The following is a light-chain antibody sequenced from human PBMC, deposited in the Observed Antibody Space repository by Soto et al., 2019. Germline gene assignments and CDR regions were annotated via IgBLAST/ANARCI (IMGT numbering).Light chain of an antibody. CDR3: QQYGSSTGFT. J-gene: IGKJ3*01. Sequence: EIVMTHSPATLSVSPCERATLSFSASQSVSSNLAWYQQIPDQAPRLLIYGASSRATGIPDRFSGSGSGTDFTLTISRLEPEDFAVYYCQQYGSSTGFTFGPGTKVDNK. CDR1: QSVSSN. V-gene: IGKV3-20*01. CDR2: GAS.